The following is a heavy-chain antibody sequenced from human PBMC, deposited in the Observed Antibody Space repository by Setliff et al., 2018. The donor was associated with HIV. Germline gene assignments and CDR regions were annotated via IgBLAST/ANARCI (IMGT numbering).Heavy chain of an antibody. CDR2: INWNGGST. J-gene: IGHJ5*02. Sequence: GGSLRLSCAASGFTFDDYGMSWVRQAPGKGLEWVSGINWNGGSTRYADSVKGRFTISRNNAKKSLYLQMNSLRAEDTALYYCAGDTPYSSSWFHWFDPWGQGTLVTVSS. D-gene: IGHD6-13*01. V-gene: IGHV3-20*04. CDR1: GFTFDDYG. CDR3: AGDTPYSSSWFHWFDP.